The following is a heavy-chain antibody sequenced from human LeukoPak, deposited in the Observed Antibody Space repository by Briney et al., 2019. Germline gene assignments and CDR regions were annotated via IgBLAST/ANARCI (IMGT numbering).Heavy chain of an antibody. D-gene: IGHD3-10*01. CDR1: GGSISSYY. CDR3: ARDRTAMVRGVPYNWFDP. CDR2: IYYSGST. V-gene: IGHV4-59*12. Sequence: SETLSLTCTVSGGSISSYYWSWIRQPPGKGLEWIGYIYYSGSTYYNPSLKSRVTISVDTSKNQFSLKLSSVTAADTAVYYCARDRTAMVRGVPYNWFDPWGQGTLVTVSS. J-gene: IGHJ5*02.